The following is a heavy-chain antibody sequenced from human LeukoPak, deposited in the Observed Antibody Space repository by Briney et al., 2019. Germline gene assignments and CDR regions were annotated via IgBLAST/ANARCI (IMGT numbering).Heavy chain of an antibody. Sequence: PGRSMRLSCAASGFTFDDYAMHWVRQAPGKGLEWVSGISWNSGSIGYADSVKGRFTISRDNAKNSLYLQMNSLRAEDTALYYCAKDGMDVWGQGTTVTVSS. CDR2: ISWNSGSI. V-gene: IGHV3-9*01. CDR3: AKDGMDV. CDR1: GFTFDDYA. J-gene: IGHJ6*02.